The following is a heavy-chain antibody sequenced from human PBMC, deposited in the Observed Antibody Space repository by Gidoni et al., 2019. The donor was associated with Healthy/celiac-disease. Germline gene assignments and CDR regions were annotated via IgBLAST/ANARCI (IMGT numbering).Heavy chain of an antibody. CDR1: GASFSSYA. CDR2: IIPIFDTA. D-gene: IGHD3-10*01. Sequence: QVQLVQSGAEVKKPGSSVKVSCKASGASFSSYAISWVRQAPGQGLEWMGGIIPIFDTANYAQKFQGRVTITADKSTNTAYMELSSLRPEDTAVYYCARLGGSASYDWFDPWGQGTLVTVSS. J-gene: IGHJ5*02. V-gene: IGHV1-69*06. CDR3: ARLGGSASYDWFDP.